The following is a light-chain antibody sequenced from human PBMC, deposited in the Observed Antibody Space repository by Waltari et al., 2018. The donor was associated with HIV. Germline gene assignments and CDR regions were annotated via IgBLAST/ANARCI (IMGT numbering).Light chain of an antibody. CDR1: SSNIGNNY. J-gene: IGLJ3*02. Sequence: QSVLTQPPSASGTPGQRVTISCSGGSSNIGNNYVYWYQQVPGTAPKLRIYRSNQRPSGVPDRFSGSKSGTSASLAISGLRSEDEADYFCAAWDDSLSAVLFGGGTKLTAL. V-gene: IGLV1-47*01. CDR3: AAWDDSLSAVL. CDR2: RSN.